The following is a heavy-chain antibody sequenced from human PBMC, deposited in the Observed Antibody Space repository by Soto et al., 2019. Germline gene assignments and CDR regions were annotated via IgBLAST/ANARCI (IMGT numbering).Heavy chain of an antibody. CDR2: ISGSGGKS. D-gene: IGHD3-22*01. V-gene: IGHV3-23*01. Sequence: GGSLRLSCAGSGFTFSTYAMSWVRQAPGKGLEWVSTISGSGGKSYYADSVKGRFTISRDNSKNTLYLQMNSLRAEDTAVYYCAKALYYYDSSGFKSAFDYWGQGTLVTVSS. CDR3: AKALYYYDSSGFKSAFDY. J-gene: IGHJ4*02. CDR1: GFTFSTYA.